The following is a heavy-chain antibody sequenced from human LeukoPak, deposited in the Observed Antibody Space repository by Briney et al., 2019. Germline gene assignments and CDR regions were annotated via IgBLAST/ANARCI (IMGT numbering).Heavy chain of an antibody. CDR2: IIPIFGTA. J-gene: IGHJ5*02. D-gene: IGHD3-3*01. V-gene: IGHV1-69*05. CDR1: GGTFSSYA. Sequence: SVKVSCKASGGTFSSYAISWVRQAPGQGLEWMGRIIPIFGTANYAQKFQGRVTITTDESTSTAYMELSSLRSEDTAVYYCARDRTDFWSGYYEGNWFDPWGQGTPVTVSS. CDR3: ARDRTDFWSGYYEGNWFDP.